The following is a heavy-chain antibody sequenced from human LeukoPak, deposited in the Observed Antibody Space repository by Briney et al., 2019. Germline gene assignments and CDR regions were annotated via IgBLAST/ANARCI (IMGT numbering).Heavy chain of an antibody. D-gene: IGHD3-9*01. V-gene: IGHV3-73*01. J-gene: IGHJ4*02. CDR1: GLTFSGSG. CDR2: IGRQGDSDAT. Sequence: GGSLRLSCAASGLTFSGSGIHWVRQASGKGLECLGRIGRQGDSDATRYAASLKGKFTISRVDSRNTAYLQMNSLKTEGTAVYYCAGDYDFLTGLNYWGQGTLVTVSS. CDR3: AGDYDFLTGLNY.